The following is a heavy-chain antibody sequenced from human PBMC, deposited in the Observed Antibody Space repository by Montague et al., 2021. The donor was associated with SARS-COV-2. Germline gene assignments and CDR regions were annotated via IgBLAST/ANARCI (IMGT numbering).Heavy chain of an antibody. J-gene: IGHJ4*02. CDR1: GFTFSSYE. Sequence: SLRLSCPASGFTFSSYEMNWVRQAPGKGLEWVSYISSSGSTIYYADSVXGRFTISRDNAKNSLYLQMNSLRAEDTAVYYCARDRPRIVGATDFDYWGQGALVTVSS. D-gene: IGHD1-26*01. CDR2: ISSSGSTI. V-gene: IGHV3-48*03. CDR3: ARDRPRIVGATDFDY.